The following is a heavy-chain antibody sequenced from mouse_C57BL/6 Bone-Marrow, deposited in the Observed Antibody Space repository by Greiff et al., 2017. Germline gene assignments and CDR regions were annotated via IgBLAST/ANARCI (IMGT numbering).Heavy chain of an antibody. Sequence: DVQLQESGGGLVQPGGSLKLSCAASGFTFSDYYMYWVRQTPEKRLEWVAYISNGGGSTYYPDTVKGRFTISRDNAKNTLYLQMSRLKSEDTAMYYCARGVGDEAWFAYWGQGTLVTVSA. CDR3: ARGVGDEAWFAY. J-gene: IGHJ3*01. CDR1: GFTFSDYY. CDR2: ISNGGGST. V-gene: IGHV5-12*01. D-gene: IGHD1-1*01.